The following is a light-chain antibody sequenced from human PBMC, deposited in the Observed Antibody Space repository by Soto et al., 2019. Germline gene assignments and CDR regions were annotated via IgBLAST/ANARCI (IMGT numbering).Light chain of an antibody. J-gene: IGLJ1*01. CDR3: SSYTGSSTFV. V-gene: IGLV2-14*01. Sequence: QSAVTQPASVSCTPRQSTTISCTGTSSDFGGYNYVSWYQQLPGKAPKLMIYDVNNRPSGVFNRFSGSKSGNTASLTISGLQAEDEADYYCSSYTGSSTFVFGTGTKVTVL. CDR1: SSDFGGYNY. CDR2: DVN.